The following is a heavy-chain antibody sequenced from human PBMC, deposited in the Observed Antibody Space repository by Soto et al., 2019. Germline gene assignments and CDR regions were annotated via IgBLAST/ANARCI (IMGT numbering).Heavy chain of an antibody. D-gene: IGHD6-13*01. V-gene: IGHV1-18*04. CDR2: ISAYNGNT. CDR3: ARDLGIAAAGTGRPGWFDP. CDR1: GYTFTSYG. J-gene: IGHJ5*02. Sequence: QVQLVQFGAEVKKPGASVKVSCKASGYTFTSYGISWVRQAPGQGLEWMGWISAYNGNTNYAQKLQGRVTMTTDTSTSTAYMERRSLRSDDTAVYYCARDLGIAAAGTGRPGWFDPWGQGTLVTVSS.